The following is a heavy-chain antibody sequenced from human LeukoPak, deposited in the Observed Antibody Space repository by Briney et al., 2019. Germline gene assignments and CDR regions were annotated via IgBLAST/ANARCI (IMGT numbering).Heavy chain of an antibody. J-gene: IGHJ4*02. CDR1: GGSISSYY. Sequence: SETLSLTCTVSGGSISSYYWSWIRQPPGKGLEWIGYIYYSGSTNYNPSLKSRVTISVDTSKNQFSLKLSSVTAADTAVYYCARAFDSGSYLLYWGQGTLVTVSS. CDR3: ARAFDSGSYLLY. D-gene: IGHD1-26*01. V-gene: IGHV4-59*08. CDR2: IYYSGST.